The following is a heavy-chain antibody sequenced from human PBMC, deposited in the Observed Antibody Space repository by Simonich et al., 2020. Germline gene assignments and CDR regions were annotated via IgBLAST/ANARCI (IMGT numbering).Heavy chain of an antibody. J-gene: IGHJ6*03. Sequence: QVQLVQSGAEVKKPGASVKVSCKASGYTFTGYYMHWVRQAPGQGLEGVGRHNPRGGRTNEAQKVQGRVTMTRDTSISTAYMELSRLRSDDTAVYYCARDRAARYYYYYYMDVWGKGTTVTVSS. CDR2: HNPRGGRT. CDR3: ARDRAARYYYYYYMDV. D-gene: IGHD6-6*01. CDR1: GYTFTGYY. V-gene: IGHV1-2*02.